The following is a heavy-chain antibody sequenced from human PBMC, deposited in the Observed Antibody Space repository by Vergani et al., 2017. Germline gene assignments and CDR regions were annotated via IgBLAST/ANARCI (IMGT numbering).Heavy chain of an antibody. CDR2: IKNTGDST. Sequence: EVQLLESGGSLKQPGGSVRLSCAASGFTFSSHAMSWVRQGHGQGLELVSSIKNTGDSTHYADSVKGRFTISRDNSKNTLYLQMNSLRVEDTAVYYCGRGSDNYNWGQGTLVTVSS. CDR1: GFTFSSHA. J-gene: IGHJ4*02. D-gene: IGHD5-24*01. CDR3: GRGSDNYN. V-gene: IGHV3-23*01.